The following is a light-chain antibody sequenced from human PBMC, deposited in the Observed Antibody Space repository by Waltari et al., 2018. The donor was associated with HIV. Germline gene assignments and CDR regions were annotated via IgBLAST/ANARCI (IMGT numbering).Light chain of an antibody. J-gene: IGLJ2*01. Sequence: SYDLTQAPSVSVTPGQTAKITCSGETLSKPYVSWYQQKAGQAPVAIIFKDTERPSGTPTRYSAASAGTIATLISSGVLTEDEADYYWQSARGSATVFGGGTKLTVL. CDR2: KDT. CDR3: QSARGSATV. CDR1: TLSKPY. V-gene: IGLV3-25*03.